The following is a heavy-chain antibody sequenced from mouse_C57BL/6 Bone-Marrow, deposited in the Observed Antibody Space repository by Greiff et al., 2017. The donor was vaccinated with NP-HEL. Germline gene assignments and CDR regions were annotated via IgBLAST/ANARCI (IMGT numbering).Heavy chain of an antibody. J-gene: IGHJ1*03. CDR1: GFSLTTSG. Sequence: QVQLKESGPGLVQPSQSLSMTCTVSGFSLTTSGIHWVRQSPGKGLEWLGVIWRGGSTDYNAAFMSSLSITKDNSKSQVFFKKNSLQADDTAIYYCAKTGDYDGVWYFDVWGTGTTVTVSA. D-gene: IGHD2-4*01. CDR3: AKTGDYDGVWYFDV. CDR2: IWRGGST. V-gene: IGHV2-5*01.